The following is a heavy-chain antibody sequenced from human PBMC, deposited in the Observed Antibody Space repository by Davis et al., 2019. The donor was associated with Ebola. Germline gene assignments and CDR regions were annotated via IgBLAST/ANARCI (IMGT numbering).Heavy chain of an antibody. CDR2: IYPGDSDT. Sequence: KVSCKGSGYSFTSYWIGWVRQMPGKGLEWMGIIYPGDSDTRYSPSFQGQVTISADKSISTAYLQWSSLKASDTAMYYCASFYGSGSYYSDWYFDLWGRGTLVTVSS. J-gene: IGHJ2*01. D-gene: IGHD3-10*01. CDR1: GYSFTSYW. V-gene: IGHV5-51*01. CDR3: ASFYGSGSYYSDWYFDL.